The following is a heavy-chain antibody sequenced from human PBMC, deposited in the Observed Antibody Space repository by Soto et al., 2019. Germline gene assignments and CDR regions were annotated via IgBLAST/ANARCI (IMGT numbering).Heavy chain of an antibody. CDR2: IIPIFGTA. V-gene: IGHV1-69*06. CDR3: ARGGRSLHGYYYYGMDV. J-gene: IGHJ6*02. Sequence: SVKVSCKASGGTFSSYAISWVRQGPGQGLEWMGGIIPIFGTANYAQKFQGRVTITADKSTSTAYMELSSLRSDDAAVYYCARGGRSLHGYYYYGMDVWGQGTTVTVTS. CDR1: GGTFSSYA.